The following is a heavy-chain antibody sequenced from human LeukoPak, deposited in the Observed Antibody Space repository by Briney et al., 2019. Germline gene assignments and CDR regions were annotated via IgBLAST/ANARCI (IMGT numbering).Heavy chain of an antibody. CDR2: ISYDGSNK. Sequence: GGSLRLSCAASGFTFSSYAMHWVRQAPGKGLEWVAAISYDGSNKYYADSVKGRFTISRDNSKNTLYLQMNSLRAEDTAVYYCARDGDSSGYYSSSGSFIDYWGQGTLVTVSS. D-gene: IGHD3-22*01. J-gene: IGHJ4*02. CDR1: GFTFSSYA. V-gene: IGHV3-30-3*01. CDR3: ARDGDSSGYYSSSGSFIDY.